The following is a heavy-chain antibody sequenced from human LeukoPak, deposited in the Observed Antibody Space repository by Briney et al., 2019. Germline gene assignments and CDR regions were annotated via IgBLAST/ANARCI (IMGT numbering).Heavy chain of an antibody. Sequence: SETLSLTCSVSGGSISSRDYYWSWIHQHPGKGLEWIGYIYYSGSTNYNPSLKSRVTISVDTSKNQFSLKLSSVTAADTAVYYCARHVKEISSSEEPIFDYWGQGTLVTVSS. CDR3: ARHVKEISSSEEPIFDY. CDR2: IYYSGST. J-gene: IGHJ4*02. CDR1: GGSISSRDYY. V-gene: IGHV4-61*08. D-gene: IGHD6-6*01.